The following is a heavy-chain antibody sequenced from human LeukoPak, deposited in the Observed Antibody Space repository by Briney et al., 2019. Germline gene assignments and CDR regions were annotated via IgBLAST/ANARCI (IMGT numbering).Heavy chain of an antibody. CDR2: INHSGST. Sequence: GSLRLSCAASGFTFKNAWMSWVRQPPGKGLEWIGEINHSGSTNYNPSLKSRVTISVDTSKNQFSLKLSSVTAADTAVYYCARGLSQPHVWGQGTTVTVSS. V-gene: IGHV4-34*01. D-gene: IGHD2/OR15-2a*01. CDR1: GFTFKNAW. CDR3: ARGLSQPHV. J-gene: IGHJ6*02.